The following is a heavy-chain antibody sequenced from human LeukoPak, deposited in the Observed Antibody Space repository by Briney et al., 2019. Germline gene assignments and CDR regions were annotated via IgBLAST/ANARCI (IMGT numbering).Heavy chain of an antibody. D-gene: IGHD2-21*01. Sequence: GGSLRLSCAASGFTFSSYWMTWVRQTPGKGLEWVADINQDGSEKYCVDSVKGRFSISRDNAKSSLYLQMNSLRAEDTAVYYCVRGTYYFDTWGQGTLATVSS. CDR2: INQDGSEK. J-gene: IGHJ4*02. CDR3: VRGTYYFDT. V-gene: IGHV3-7*05. CDR1: GFTFSSYW.